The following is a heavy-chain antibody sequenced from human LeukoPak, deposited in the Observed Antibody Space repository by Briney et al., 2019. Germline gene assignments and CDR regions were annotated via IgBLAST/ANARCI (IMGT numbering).Heavy chain of an antibody. J-gene: IGHJ4*02. Sequence: PGGSLRLSCAASGFTFSSYWMSWVRQAPGKGLEWVANIKQDGSEKYYVDSVKGRFTISRDNAKNSLYLQMNSLRAEDTAVYYCARTDGYSGHDGSFDYWGQGTLVTVSS. V-gene: IGHV3-7*01. CDR1: GFTFSSYW. D-gene: IGHD5-12*01. CDR2: IKQDGSEK. CDR3: ARTDGYSGHDGSFDY.